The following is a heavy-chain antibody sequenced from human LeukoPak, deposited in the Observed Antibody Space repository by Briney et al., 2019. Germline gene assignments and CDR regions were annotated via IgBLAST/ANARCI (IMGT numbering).Heavy chain of an antibody. CDR3: TRDGGRREDY. Sequence: PGGSLRLSCAASGFAFSSYSMNWVRQAPGKGLEWVSYISSSGSTVYYDSVKGRFTVSRDNAKNSLYLQMNSLRDEDTAVYYCTRDGGRREDYWGQGTLVTVSS. D-gene: IGHD1-26*01. J-gene: IGHJ4*02. CDR1: GFAFSSYS. CDR2: ISSSGSTV. V-gene: IGHV3-48*02.